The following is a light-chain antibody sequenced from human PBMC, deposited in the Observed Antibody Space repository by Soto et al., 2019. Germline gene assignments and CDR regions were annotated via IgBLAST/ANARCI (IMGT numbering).Light chain of an antibody. CDR3: CSYVDGXIYF. Sequence: SVMTQPASVSWSPGQSLTISCTGTSRYVVAYEYASWYLQYPDKAPQLLLYYVDHRHSGVYSRFSGSKSRNTASLTISGLQAEDAGDYYCCSYVDGXIYFVGTGTKVXV. V-gene: IGLV2-14*03. CDR2: YVD. CDR1: SRYVVAYEY. J-gene: IGLJ1*01.